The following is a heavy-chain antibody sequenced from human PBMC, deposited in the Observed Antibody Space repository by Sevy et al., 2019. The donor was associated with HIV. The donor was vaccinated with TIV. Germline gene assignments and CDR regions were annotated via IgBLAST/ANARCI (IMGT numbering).Heavy chain of an antibody. CDR2: IYYSGST. V-gene: IGHV4-59*13. Sequence: SETLSLTCTVSGGSISSYYWSWIRQPPGKGLEWIGYIYYSGSTNYNPSLKSRVTISVDTSKNQFSLKLSSVTAADTAVYYWARLGVVIGGGGFDYWGHVTLVTVSS. CDR1: GGSISSYY. J-gene: IGHJ4*01. D-gene: IGHD3-3*01. CDR3: ARLGVVIGGGGFDY.